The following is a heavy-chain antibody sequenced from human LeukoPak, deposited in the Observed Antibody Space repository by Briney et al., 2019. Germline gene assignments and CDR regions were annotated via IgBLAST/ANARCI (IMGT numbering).Heavy chain of an antibody. Sequence: GGSLRLSCAASGFTFSSYSMNWVRQAPGKGLEWVSYISSSSSTIYYADSVKGRFTIPRDNAKNSLYLQMNSLRAEDTAVYYCARDYYDILTGYLGYFDYWGQGTLVTVSS. CDR3: ARDYYDILTGYLGYFDY. J-gene: IGHJ4*02. V-gene: IGHV3-48*01. D-gene: IGHD3-9*01. CDR2: ISSSSSTI. CDR1: GFTFSSYS.